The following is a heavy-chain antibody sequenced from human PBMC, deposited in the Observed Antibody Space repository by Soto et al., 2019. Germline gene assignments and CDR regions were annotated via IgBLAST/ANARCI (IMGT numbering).Heavy chain of an antibody. J-gene: IGHJ3*01. CDR2: IKSDGSDK. CDR1: GFTFSNYW. CDR3: ARDRYSSSLFDF. Sequence: GGTLRLSCAASGFTFSNYWMSWVRQAPGMGLEWVANIKSDGSDKYYVDSVKGRFTISRDNTKNSLSLQMNSLRAEDTAVYYCARDRYSSSLFDFWGQGTMVTVSS. V-gene: IGHV3-7*03. D-gene: IGHD6-13*01.